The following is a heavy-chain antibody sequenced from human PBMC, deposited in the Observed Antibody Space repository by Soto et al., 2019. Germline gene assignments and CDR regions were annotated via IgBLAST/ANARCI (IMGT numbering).Heavy chain of an antibody. D-gene: IGHD6-13*01. CDR3: ARDLAAATSYGMDV. CDR1: GFTFTSYT. V-gene: IGHV3-21*01. J-gene: IGHJ6*02. CDR2: ISSSSTYI. Sequence: PGGSLRLSCAASGFTFTSYTMNWVRQAPGKGLEWVSSISSSSTYIYYADSVKGRFTISRDNAKNSLYLQMNSLRAEDTAVYYCARDLAAATSYGMDVWGQGTTVTRLL.